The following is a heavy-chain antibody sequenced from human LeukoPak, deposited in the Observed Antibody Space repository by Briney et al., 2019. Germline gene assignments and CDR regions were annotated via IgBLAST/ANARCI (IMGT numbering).Heavy chain of an antibody. V-gene: IGHV4-59*01. CDR2: IYSSGST. CDR1: GGSISNYF. D-gene: IGHD3-10*01. CDR3: ARVRLLWFGELEGPVFDY. Sequence: KPSETLSLTCSVSGGSISNYFWTWIRQPPGKGLEWIGYIYSSGSTYYNPSLKSRVTISVDTSKNQFSLKLSSVTAADTAVYYCARVRLLWFGELEGPVFDYWGQGTLVTVSS. J-gene: IGHJ4*02.